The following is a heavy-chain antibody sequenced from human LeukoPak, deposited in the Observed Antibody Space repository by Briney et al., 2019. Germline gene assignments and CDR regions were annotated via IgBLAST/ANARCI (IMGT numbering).Heavy chain of an antibody. CDR3: ARGPRYCSSTSCYGRYYYYYYMDV. CDR1: GYTFTGYY. Sequence: ASVKVSCKASGYTFTGYYMHWVRQAPVQGLEWMGWINPNSGGTNYAQKFQGRVTMTRDTSISTAYMELSRLRSDDTAVYYCARGPRYCSSTSCYGRYYYYYYMDVWGKGTTVTVSS. CDR2: INPNSGGT. J-gene: IGHJ6*03. V-gene: IGHV1-2*02. D-gene: IGHD2-2*01.